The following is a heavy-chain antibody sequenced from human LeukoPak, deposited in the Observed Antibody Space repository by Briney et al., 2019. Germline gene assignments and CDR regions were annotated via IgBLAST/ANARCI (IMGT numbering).Heavy chain of an antibody. CDR3: AKDTRIYDILTGPHGMDV. D-gene: IGHD3-9*01. CDR1: GFTFSSYG. J-gene: IGHJ6*02. CDR2: ISYDGSNK. Sequence: GGSLRLSCAASGFTFSSYGMHWVRQAPGKGLEWVAVISYDGSNKYYADSVKGRFTISRDNSKNTLYLQMNSLRAEDTALYYCAKDTRIYDILTGPHGMDVWGQGTTVTVSS. V-gene: IGHV3-30*18.